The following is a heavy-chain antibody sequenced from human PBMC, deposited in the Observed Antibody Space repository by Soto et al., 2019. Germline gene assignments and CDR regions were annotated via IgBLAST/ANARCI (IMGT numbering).Heavy chain of an antibody. Sequence: EVHLLDSGGGLVQPGGSLRLSCAASGFTFSNYVMSWVRQAPGKGLEWVSSISGSGDNTYYADSVKGRFTISRDNSKNTLFLQMNSLGAEDTAVYYFAKLPLVVGVGFDYWGRGTRDPVSS. D-gene: IGHD2-21*01. CDR2: ISGSGDNT. CDR1: GFTFSNYV. CDR3: AKLPLVVGVGFDY. J-gene: IGHJ4*02. V-gene: IGHV3-23*01.